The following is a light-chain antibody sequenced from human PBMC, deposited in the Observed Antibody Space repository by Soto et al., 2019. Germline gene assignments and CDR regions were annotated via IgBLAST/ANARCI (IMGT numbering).Light chain of an antibody. CDR2: DAS. Sequence: DIQMTQSPSSLSASLGDRVTITCQASQDIRFYLNWFHQKTGQAPKLLIYDASQLETGVPSRFSGSGSGTDFTFTINSLQPEDIGTYYCQHYNSLPITFGQGTRLDI. CDR3: QHYNSLPIT. J-gene: IGKJ5*01. CDR1: QDIRFY. V-gene: IGKV1-33*01.